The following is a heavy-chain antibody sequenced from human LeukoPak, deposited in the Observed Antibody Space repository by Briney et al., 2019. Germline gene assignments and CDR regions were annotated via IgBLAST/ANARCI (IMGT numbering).Heavy chain of an antibody. CDR2: IYHSGRT. D-gene: IGHD3-3*01. V-gene: IGHV4-61*08. CDR1: GDSINSGGFY. CDR3: ARDRGGGLTIFGVVTDYYYGMDV. Sequence: SQTLSLTCTVSGDSINSGGFYWTWIRQHPGKGLEWIGFIYHSGRTNYNPSLKSRVTISVDTSKNQFSLKLSSVTAADTAVYYCARDRGGGLTIFGVVTDYYYGMDVWGQGTTVTVSS. J-gene: IGHJ6*02.